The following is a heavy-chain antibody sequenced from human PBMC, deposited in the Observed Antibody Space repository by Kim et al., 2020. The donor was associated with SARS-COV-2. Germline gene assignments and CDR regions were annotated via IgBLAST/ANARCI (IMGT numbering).Heavy chain of an antibody. CDR2: IYYSGST. D-gene: IGHD3-22*01. CDR1: GGSISSSSYY. J-gene: IGHJ6*02. Sequence: SETLSLTCTVSGGSISSSSYYWGWIRQPPGKGLEWIGSIYYSGSTYYNPSLKSRAIISVDTSKNQFSLKLSSVTAADTAVYYCARGPLITMIVVAQGYYYGMDVWGQGTTVTVSS. V-gene: IGHV4-39*01. CDR3: ARGPLITMIVVAQGYYYGMDV.